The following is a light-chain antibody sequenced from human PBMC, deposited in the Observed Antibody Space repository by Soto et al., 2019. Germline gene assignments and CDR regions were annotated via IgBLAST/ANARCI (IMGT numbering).Light chain of an antibody. CDR1: QSVNSN. CDR2: GAS. CDR3: QQYNDWPLT. V-gene: IGKV3-15*01. J-gene: IGKJ4*01. Sequence: EIVMTQSPATLSVSPGESATLSCRASQSVNSNLAWYQQKPGQAPRLLIYGASTRATVIPVTFSGSGSGTEFTLTITSLQSEDVAVYYCQQYNDWPLTFGGGTKVEIK.